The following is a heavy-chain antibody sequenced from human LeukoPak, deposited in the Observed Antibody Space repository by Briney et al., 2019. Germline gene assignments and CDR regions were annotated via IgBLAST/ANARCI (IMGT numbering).Heavy chain of an antibody. CDR1: GYTFTGYY. Sequence: ASVKVSCKASGYTFTGYYMHWVRQAPGQGLEWMGRINPNSGGTNYAQKSQGRVTMTRDTSISTAYMELSRLRSDDTAVYYCARGTPRYSSGYHNWFDPWGQGTLVTVSS. J-gene: IGHJ5*02. CDR3: ARGTPRYSSGYHNWFDP. V-gene: IGHV1-2*06. CDR2: INPNSGGT. D-gene: IGHD3-22*01.